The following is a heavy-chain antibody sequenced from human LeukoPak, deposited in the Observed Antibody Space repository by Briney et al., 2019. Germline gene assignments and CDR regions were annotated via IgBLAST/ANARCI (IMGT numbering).Heavy chain of an antibody. V-gene: IGHV3-74*01. Sequence: GGSLRLSCAASGFTFSSYWMHWVRQAPGKGLVWVSRINSDGSSTSYADSVKGRFTISRDNAKNTLYLQMNSLRAEDTAVYYCATDGYDSSGYYLDWFDPWGQGTLVTVSS. CDR1: GFTFSSYW. CDR2: INSDGSST. J-gene: IGHJ5*02. D-gene: IGHD3-22*01. CDR3: ATDGYDSSGYYLDWFDP.